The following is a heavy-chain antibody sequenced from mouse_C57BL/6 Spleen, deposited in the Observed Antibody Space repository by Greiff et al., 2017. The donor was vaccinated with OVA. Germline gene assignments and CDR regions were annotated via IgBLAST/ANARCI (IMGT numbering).Heavy chain of an antibody. CDR3: TTGRY. CDR2: IDPENGDT. CDR1: GFNIKDDY. V-gene: IGHV14-4*01. Sequence: VHVKQSGAELVRPGASVKLSCTASGFNIKDDYMHWVKQRPEQGLEWIGWIDPENGDTEYASKFQGKATITADTSSNTAYLQLSSLTSEDTAVYYCTTGRYWGQGTLVTVSA. J-gene: IGHJ3*01.